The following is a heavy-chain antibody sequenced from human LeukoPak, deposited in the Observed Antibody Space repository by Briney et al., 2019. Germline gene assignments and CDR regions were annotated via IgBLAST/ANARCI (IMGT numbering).Heavy chain of an antibody. CDR2: IYYSWST. Sequence: PSETLSLTCTVSGGSISSGGYYWSWIRQHPGKGLEWIGYIYYSWSTYYNPSLRSRVTISVDTSKNQFSLKLSSVTAADTAVYSCARGTYYNDSSGKSYYFDYWGQGTLVTVSS. CDR1: GGSISSGGYY. J-gene: IGHJ4*02. CDR3: ARGTYYNDSSGKSYYFDY. D-gene: IGHD3-22*01. V-gene: IGHV4-31*03.